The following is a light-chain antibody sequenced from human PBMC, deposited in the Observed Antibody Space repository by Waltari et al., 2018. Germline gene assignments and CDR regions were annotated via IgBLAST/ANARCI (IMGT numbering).Light chain of an antibody. V-gene: IGKV1-5*03. J-gene: IGKJ2*01. Sequence: DIQMTQSPSTLSASVGDRVTITCRASQTISSWLAWYQQKPGKAPKLLIYRASSLESGVPSRFSGSGSGTEFTLTISSLQPDDFATYYCQQDNSVPYTFGQGTKLEIK. CDR3: QQDNSVPYT. CDR2: RAS. CDR1: QTISSW.